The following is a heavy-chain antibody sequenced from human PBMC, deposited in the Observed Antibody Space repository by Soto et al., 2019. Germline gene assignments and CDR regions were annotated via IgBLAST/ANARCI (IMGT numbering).Heavy chain of an antibody. V-gene: IGHV1-69*13. D-gene: IGHD2-15*01. CDR2: IVPIFGTA. CDR3: ARIDIVVVVAADYYYHYGMDV. Sequence: GASVKVSCKASGGTFSSYAISWVRQASGQGLEWMGGIVPIFGTANYAQKFQGRVTITADESTSTAYMELSSLRSEDTAVYYCARIDIVVVVAADYYYHYGMDVWGRGTTVTVSS. CDR1: GGTFSSYA. J-gene: IGHJ6*02.